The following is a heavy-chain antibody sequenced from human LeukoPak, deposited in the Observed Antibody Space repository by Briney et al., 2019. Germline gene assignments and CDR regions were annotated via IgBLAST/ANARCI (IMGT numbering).Heavy chain of an antibody. CDR1: GFTFSNYA. Sequence: GGSLRLSCAASGFTFSNYAMSWVRQAPGKGLEWVSAISGSGGSTYYADSVKGRFTISRDNSKNALLFLQLNSLRAEDTAVYYCARSYGDYPTRDLYYFDYWGQGTLVTVSS. V-gene: IGHV3-23*01. D-gene: IGHD4-17*01. J-gene: IGHJ4*02. CDR3: ARSYGDYPTRDLYYFDY. CDR2: ISGSGGST.